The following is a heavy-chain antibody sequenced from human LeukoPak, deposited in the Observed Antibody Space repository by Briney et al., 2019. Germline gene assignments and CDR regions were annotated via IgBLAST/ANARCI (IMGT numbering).Heavy chain of an antibody. CDR2: IYYNGCT. CDR1: GGSIRSSTYY. Sequence: SETLSLTCTVSGGSIRSSTYYWGWIRQPPGKGLEWIGTIYYNGCTYYNPSLKSRVTISVDTSKNQFSLKLSSVTAADAAVYYCARHDSSGPYNAFDIWGQGTMVIVSS. V-gene: IGHV4-39*01. D-gene: IGHD3-22*01. J-gene: IGHJ3*02. CDR3: ARHDSSGPYNAFDI.